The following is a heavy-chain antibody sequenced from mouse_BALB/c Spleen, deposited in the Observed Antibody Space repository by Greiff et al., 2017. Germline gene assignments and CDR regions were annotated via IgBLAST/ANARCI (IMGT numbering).Heavy chain of an antibody. V-gene: IGHV5-6-4*01. J-gene: IGHJ4*01. CDR3: TRGAMDY. CDR1: GFTFSSYT. Sequence: DVKLVESGGGLVKPGGSLKLSCAASGFTFSSYTMSWVRQTPEKRLEWVATISSGGSYTYYPDSVKGRVTISRDNAKNTLYLQMSSLKSEDTAMYYCTRGAMDYWGQGTSVTVSS. CDR2: ISSGGSYT.